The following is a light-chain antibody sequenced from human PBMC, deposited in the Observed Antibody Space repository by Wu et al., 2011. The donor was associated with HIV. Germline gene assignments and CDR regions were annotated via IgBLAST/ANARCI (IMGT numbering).Light chain of an antibody. J-gene: IGKJ2*01. V-gene: IGKV3-20*01. Sequence: EMVLTQSPGTLSLSPGERATLSCRVSESIGSSSLAWYQQKPGQAPRLLTYGASSRATGIPDRLSGSGSGADFTLTISRLEPEDSAVYYCQQYATSPHTFGQGTKLE. CDR1: ESIGSSS. CDR3: QQYATSPHT. CDR2: GAS.